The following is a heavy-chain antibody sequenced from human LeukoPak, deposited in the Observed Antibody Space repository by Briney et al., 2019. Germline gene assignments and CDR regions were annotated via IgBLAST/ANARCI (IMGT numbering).Heavy chain of an antibody. CDR2: FSGSGGNT. V-gene: IGHV3-23*01. J-gene: IGHJ5*02. Sequence: PGGSLRLSCAASGFTFSSYAMSWVRQAPGKGLEWVSTFSGSGGNTYYADSVKGRFTISRDNSKNTLYLQMNSLRAEDTAVYYCANPPTVTTIRFDPWGQGTLVTVSS. D-gene: IGHD4-17*01. CDR1: GFTFSSYA. CDR3: ANPPTVTTIRFDP.